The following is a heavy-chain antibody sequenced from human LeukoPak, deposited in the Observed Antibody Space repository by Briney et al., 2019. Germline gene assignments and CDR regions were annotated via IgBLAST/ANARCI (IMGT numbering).Heavy chain of an antibody. CDR3: AKGSRARYSSGWFDAFDI. Sequence: GGSLRISCAASGFTFDDYAMPWVRQAPGKGLEWVSGISWNSGSIGYADSVKGRFTISRDNAKNSLYLQMNSLRAEDTALYYCAKGSRARYSSGWFDAFDIWGQGTMVTVSS. CDR2: ISWNSGSI. CDR1: GFTFDDYA. D-gene: IGHD6-19*01. J-gene: IGHJ3*02. V-gene: IGHV3-9*01.